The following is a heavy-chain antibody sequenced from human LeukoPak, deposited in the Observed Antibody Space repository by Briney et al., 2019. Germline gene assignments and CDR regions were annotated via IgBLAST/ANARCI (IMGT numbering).Heavy chain of an antibody. V-gene: IGHV4-59*01. D-gene: IGHD4-23*01. J-gene: IGHJ4*02. Sequence: SETLSLTCTVSGGSISSYYWSWIRQPPGKGLEWIGYIYYSGSTNYNPSLKSRVTISVDTSKNQFSLKLSSVTAADTAVYYCARGRGGNLGYYFDYWGQGTLVTVSS. CDR2: IYYSGST. CDR1: GGSISSYY. CDR3: ARGRGGNLGYYFDY.